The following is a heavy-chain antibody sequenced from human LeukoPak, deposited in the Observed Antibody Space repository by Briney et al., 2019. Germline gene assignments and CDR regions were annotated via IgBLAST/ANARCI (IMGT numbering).Heavy chain of an antibody. CDR1: GGSISSYS. CDR2: IYYTGST. Sequence: SETLSLTCTVSGGSISSYSWNWIRQPPGKGLEWIGYIYYTGSTNYNPSLKSRVTISVDTSKNQFSLKLSSVTAADTAVYYCARRPRSWRSNWFDPWGQGTLVTVSS. V-gene: IGHV4-59*12. CDR3: ARRPRSWRSNWFDP. J-gene: IGHJ5*02. D-gene: IGHD6-13*01.